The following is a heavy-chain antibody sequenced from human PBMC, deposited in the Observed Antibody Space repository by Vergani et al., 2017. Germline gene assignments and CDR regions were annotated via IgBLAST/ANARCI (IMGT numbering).Heavy chain of an antibody. D-gene: IGHD5-24*01. CDR3: ARSRGWLQLPPFDY. CDR2: IYWNDDK. J-gene: IGHJ4*02. CDR1: GFSLSTSGVG. Sequence: QITLKESGPTLVKPTQTLTLTCTFSGFSLSTSGVGVGWIRQPPGKALEWLALIYWNDDKRYSPSLKSRLTITKDTSKNQVVLTMTNMDPVDTATYYCARSRGWLQLPPFDYWGQGTLVTVSS. V-gene: IGHV2-5*01.